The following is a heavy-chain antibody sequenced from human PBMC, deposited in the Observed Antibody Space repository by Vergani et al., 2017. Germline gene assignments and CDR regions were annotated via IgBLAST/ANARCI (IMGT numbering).Heavy chain of an antibody. CDR3: ARMSKRVGGYSYEVDAFDI. Sequence: EVQLVQSGAEVKKPGESLKISCKGSGYSFTRYWIGWVRQMPGKGLEWMGIIYPGDSDTRYSPSFQGQVTISADKSISTAYLKWSSLKASDTAMYYCARMSKRVGGYSYEVDAFDIWGQGTMVTVSS. CDR2: IYPGDSDT. V-gene: IGHV5-51*01. J-gene: IGHJ3*02. D-gene: IGHD5-18*01. CDR1: GYSFTRYW.